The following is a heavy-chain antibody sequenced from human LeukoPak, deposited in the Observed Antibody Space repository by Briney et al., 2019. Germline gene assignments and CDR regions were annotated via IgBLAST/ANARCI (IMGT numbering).Heavy chain of an antibody. CDR1: GFTSSIYA. Sequence: GGSLRLSCVASGFTSSIYAMHWVRQAPGKGLDWVALISHDGSDKYYADSVKGRFTISRDNSKNTLYLQMNSLGAEDTAVYYCVDGGRFDYWGQGTLVTVS. J-gene: IGHJ4*02. CDR2: ISHDGSDK. D-gene: IGHD4-23*01. CDR3: VDGGRFDY. V-gene: IGHV3-30*03.